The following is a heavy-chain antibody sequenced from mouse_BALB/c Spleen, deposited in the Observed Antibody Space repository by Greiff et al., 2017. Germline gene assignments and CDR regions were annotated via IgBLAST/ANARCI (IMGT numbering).Heavy chain of an antibody. CDR3: ARDGYVWYFDV. D-gene: IGHD1-2*01. Sequence: EVKVVESGGGLVQPGGSRKLSCAASGFTFSSFGMHWVRQAPEKGLEWVAYISSGSSTIYYADTVKGRFTISRDNPKNTLFLQMTSLRSEDTAMYYCARDGYVWYFDVWGAGTTVTVSS. CDR2: ISSGSSTI. CDR1: GFTFSSFG. V-gene: IGHV5-17*02. J-gene: IGHJ1*01.